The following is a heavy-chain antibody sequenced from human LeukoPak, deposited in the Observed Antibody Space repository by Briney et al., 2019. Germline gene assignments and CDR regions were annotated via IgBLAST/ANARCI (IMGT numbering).Heavy chain of an antibody. J-gene: IGHJ4*02. D-gene: IGHD3-3*01. CDR3: ARRYRRYYDFWSGYPALGYFDY. Sequence: NPSETLSLTCAVYGGSFSGYYWSWIRQPPGKGLEWIGEINHSGSTNYNPSLKSRVTISVDTSKNQFSLKLSSVTAADTAVYYCARRYRRYYDFWSGYPALGYFDYWGQGTLVTVSS. V-gene: IGHV4-34*01. CDR1: GGSFSGYY. CDR2: INHSGST.